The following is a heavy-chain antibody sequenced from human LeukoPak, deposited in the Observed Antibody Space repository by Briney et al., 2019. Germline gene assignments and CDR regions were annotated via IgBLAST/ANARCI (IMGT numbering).Heavy chain of an antibody. J-gene: IGHJ5*02. Sequence: PSETLSLICTVSGGSISSYYWSWIRQPPGKGLEWIGYIYYSGSTNYNPSLKSRVTISVDTSKNQFSLKLSSVTAADTAVYYCARGIPYYYDSSGYYYWFDPWGQGTLVTVSS. D-gene: IGHD3-22*01. CDR2: IYYSGST. CDR1: GGSISSYY. V-gene: IGHV4-59*01. CDR3: ARGIPYYYDSSGYYYWFDP.